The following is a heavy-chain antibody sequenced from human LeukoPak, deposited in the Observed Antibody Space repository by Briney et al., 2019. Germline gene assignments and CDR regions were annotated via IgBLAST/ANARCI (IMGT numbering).Heavy chain of an antibody. J-gene: IGHJ4*02. Sequence: ASVKVSCKASGYTFTGYHMHWVRQAPGQGLEWMGGIIPIFGTANYAQKFQGRVTITADESTSTAYMELSSLRSEDTAVYYCARVGTYGGYGYWGQGTLVTVSS. CDR3: ARVGTYGGYGY. D-gene: IGHD5-12*01. V-gene: IGHV1-69*13. CDR2: IIPIFGTA. CDR1: GYTFTGYH.